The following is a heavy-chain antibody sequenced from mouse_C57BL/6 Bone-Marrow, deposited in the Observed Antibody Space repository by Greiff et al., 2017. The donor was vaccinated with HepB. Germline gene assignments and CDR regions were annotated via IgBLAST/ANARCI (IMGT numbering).Heavy chain of an antibody. J-gene: IGHJ4*01. CDR2: IYPGDGDT. D-gene: IGHD1-1*01. CDR3: AREYYGSSPKDY. Sequence: VQLQQSGPELVKPGASVKISCKASGYAFSSSWMNWVKQRPGKGLEWIGRIYPGDGDTNYNGKFKGKATLTADKSSSTAYMQLSSLTSEDSAVYFCAREYYGSSPKDYWGQGTSVTVSS. V-gene: IGHV1-82*01. CDR1: GYAFSSSW.